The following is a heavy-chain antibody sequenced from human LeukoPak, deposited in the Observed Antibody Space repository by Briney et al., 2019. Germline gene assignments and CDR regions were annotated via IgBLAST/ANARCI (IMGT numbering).Heavy chain of an antibody. CDR2: IYPYSGDT. D-gene: IGHD6-6*01. V-gene: IGHV1-2*02. CDR1: GYTFTGYY. J-gene: IGHJ3*02. Sequence: ASLKVSCEASGYTFTGYYIHWVRPAPGQGVEWIGWIYPYSGDTNYAQNFQGRVTMTRDTSISTAYMELSSLKSDDTAVYYCARDRNSGSSLDIWGQGTMLTVSS. CDR3: ARDRNSGSSLDI.